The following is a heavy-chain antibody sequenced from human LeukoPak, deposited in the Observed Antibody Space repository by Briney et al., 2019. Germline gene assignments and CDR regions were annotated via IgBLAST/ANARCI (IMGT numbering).Heavy chain of an antibody. J-gene: IGHJ4*02. D-gene: IGHD1-26*01. V-gene: IGHV3-30-3*01. CDR2: ISYDGSNK. CDR3: ARDPYYSGSHHAYFDY. Sequence: PGGSLRLSCAASGFTFSSYAMHWVRQAPGKGLEWVAVISYDGSNKYYADSVKGRFTISRDNSKNTLYLQMNSLRAEDTAVYYCARDPYYSGSHHAYFDYWGQGTLVTVSS. CDR1: GFTFSSYA.